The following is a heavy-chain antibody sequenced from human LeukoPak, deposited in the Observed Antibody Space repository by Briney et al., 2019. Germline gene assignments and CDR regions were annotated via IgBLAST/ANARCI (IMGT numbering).Heavy chain of an antibody. D-gene: IGHD3-10*01. Sequence: AGGSLRLSCAASGFTFSTYAMHWVRQAPGKGLEWVAFIRSDASKKYYADSVKGRFAISRDNSKNTLYLQMNSLSAEDTAVYYCARDQGAYYHGSVLDYWGQGTLVTVSS. CDR1: GFTFSTYA. CDR2: IRSDASKK. CDR3: ARDQGAYYHGSVLDY. V-gene: IGHV3-30*02. J-gene: IGHJ4*02.